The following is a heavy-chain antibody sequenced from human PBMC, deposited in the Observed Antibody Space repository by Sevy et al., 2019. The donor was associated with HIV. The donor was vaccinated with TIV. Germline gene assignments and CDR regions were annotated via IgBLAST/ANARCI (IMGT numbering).Heavy chain of an antibody. D-gene: IGHD4-17*01. Sequence: GGSPRLSCAASGFTFSSHGMHWVRQTPGKGLEWVAVIYDDGRNKYYADFVKGRFTMSRDNSKNTLHLQMNSLRAEDTALYYCARDSNDYGDYRLSYYFDYWGQGTLVTVSS. CDR2: IYDDGRNK. CDR1: GFTFSSHG. CDR3: ARDSNDYGDYRLSYYFDY. V-gene: IGHV3-33*01. J-gene: IGHJ4*02.